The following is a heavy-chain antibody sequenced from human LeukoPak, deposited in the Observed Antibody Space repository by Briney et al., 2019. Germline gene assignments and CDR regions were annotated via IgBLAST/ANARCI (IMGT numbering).Heavy chain of an antibody. V-gene: IGHV3-23*01. Sequence: GGSLRLSCAASGFTFSSYAMSWVRQAPGKGLEWVSAISGSGGSTYYADSVKGRFTISRDNSKNTLYLQMNSLRAEDAAVYYCARRLWGITVTTSLFAFDMWGQGTMVTVSS. CDR2: ISGSGGST. CDR3: ARRLWGITVTTSLFAFDM. D-gene: IGHD4-17*01. CDR1: GFTFSSYA. J-gene: IGHJ3*02.